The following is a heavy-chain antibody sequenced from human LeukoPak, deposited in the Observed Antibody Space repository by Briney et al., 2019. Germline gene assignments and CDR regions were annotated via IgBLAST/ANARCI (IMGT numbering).Heavy chain of an antibody. Sequence: PEGSLRLSCEVSGFNFNDYSMHWVRQAPGKGLEWVASITSTIRTILYADSVRGRFIVSRDKAKNTMSLEMNSLRGEDAALYYCARDFPDNSLFDLWGRGTLVSVSS. D-gene: IGHD5-24*01. CDR2: ITSTIRTI. CDR3: ARDFPDNSLFDL. V-gene: IGHV3-21*06. J-gene: IGHJ4*02. CDR1: GFNFNDYS.